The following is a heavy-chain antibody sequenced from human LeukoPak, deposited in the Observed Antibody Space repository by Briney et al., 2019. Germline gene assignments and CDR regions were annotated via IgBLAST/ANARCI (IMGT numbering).Heavy chain of an antibody. J-gene: IGHJ4*02. CDR1: GGSFSGYY. CDR3: ARHPKYCSGGSCYFDY. V-gene: IGHV4-34*01. D-gene: IGHD2-15*01. CDR2: INHSGST. Sequence: TETLSLTCAVYGGSFSGYYWSWVRQPPGKGVEWIGEINHSGSTNYNPSLKSRVTISVDTSKNQSSLKLSSVTAADTAVYYCARHPKYCSGGSCYFDYWGQGTLVTVSS.